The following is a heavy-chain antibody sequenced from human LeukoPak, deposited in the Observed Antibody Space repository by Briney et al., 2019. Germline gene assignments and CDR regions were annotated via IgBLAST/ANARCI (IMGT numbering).Heavy chain of an antibody. CDR1: GFTVSSNY. Sequence: GGSLRLSCAASGFTVSSNYMSWVRQAPGKGLEWVSVIYSGGSTYYADSVKGRFTISRDNSKNTLYLQMNSLRAEDTAVYYCARGISSSTFAYWGQGTLVTVSS. J-gene: IGHJ4*02. V-gene: IGHV3-53*01. CDR2: IYSGGST. CDR3: ARGISSSTFAY. D-gene: IGHD6-6*01.